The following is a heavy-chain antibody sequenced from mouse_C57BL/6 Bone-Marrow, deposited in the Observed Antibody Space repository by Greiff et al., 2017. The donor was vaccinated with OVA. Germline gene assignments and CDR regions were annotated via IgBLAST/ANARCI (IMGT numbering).Heavy chain of an antibody. CDR3: TRVDAWFAY. CDR1: GFTFSSYA. V-gene: IGHV5-9-1*02. J-gene: IGHJ3*01. CDR2: ISSGGDYI. Sequence: EVHLVESGEGLVKPGGSLKLSCAASGFTFSSYAMSWVRQTPEKRLEWVAYISSGGDYIYYAATVKGRFTISRDNARNTLYLQMSSLKAEDTAMYYCTRVDAWFAYWGQGTLVTVSA.